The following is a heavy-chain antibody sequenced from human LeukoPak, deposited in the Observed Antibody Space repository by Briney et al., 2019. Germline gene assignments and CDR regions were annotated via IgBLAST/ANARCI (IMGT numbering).Heavy chain of an antibody. Sequence: QPGRSLRLSCAASGFTFSSNGMHWVRQAPGKGLEWVSSISSSSSYIYYADSVKGRFTISRDNAKNSLYLQMNSLRAEDTAVYYCARDSGHSSWYYFDYWGQGTLVTVSS. CDR2: ISSSSSYI. J-gene: IGHJ4*02. D-gene: IGHD6-13*01. CDR3: ARDSGHSSWYYFDY. V-gene: IGHV3-21*01. CDR1: GFTFSSNG.